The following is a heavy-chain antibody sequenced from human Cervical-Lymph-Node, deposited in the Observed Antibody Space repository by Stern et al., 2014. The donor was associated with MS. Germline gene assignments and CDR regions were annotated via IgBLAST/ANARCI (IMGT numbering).Heavy chain of an antibody. J-gene: IGHJ4*02. CDR2: VSSEGNNK. D-gene: IGHD3-16*01. Sequence: VQLVQSWGGVVQPGRSLRLSCAVSGFNFSHYAMHWVRQAPGKGLEWVAAVSSEGNNKYHADSVKGRFTISRDNSKNTVYLQMNSLRDGDTAVYYCATQIWFDYWGQGTLVTVSS. V-gene: IGHV3-30-3*01. CDR1: GFNFSHYA. CDR3: ATQIWFDY.